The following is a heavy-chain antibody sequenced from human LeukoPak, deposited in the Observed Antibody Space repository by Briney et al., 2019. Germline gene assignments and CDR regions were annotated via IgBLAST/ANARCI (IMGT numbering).Heavy chain of an antibody. CDR1: GGSISSYY. CDR3: ARHRGGYYYYGMDV. CDR2: IYYSGST. J-gene: IGHJ6*02. V-gene: IGHV4-59*08. Sequence: SETLPLTCTVSGGSISSYYWSWIRQPPGKGLEWIGYIYYSGSTNYNPSLKSRVTISVDTSKNQFSLKLSSVTAADTAVYYCARHRGGYYYYGMDVWGQGTTVTVSS. D-gene: IGHD2-15*01.